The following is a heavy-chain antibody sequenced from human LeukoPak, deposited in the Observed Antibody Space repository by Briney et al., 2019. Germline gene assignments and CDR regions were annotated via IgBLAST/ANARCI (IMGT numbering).Heavy chain of an antibody. V-gene: IGHV1-69*04. J-gene: IGHJ6*02. D-gene: IGHD6-19*01. CDR2: IIPILGIA. CDR1: GGTFSSYA. Sequence: GPSVKVSCKASGGTFSSYAISWVRQAPGQGLEWMGRIIPILGIANYAQKLQGRVTITADKSTSTAYMELSSPRSEDTAVYYCARDEQWLVPISRPFYGMDVWGQGTTVTVSS. CDR3: ARDEQWLVPISRPFYGMDV.